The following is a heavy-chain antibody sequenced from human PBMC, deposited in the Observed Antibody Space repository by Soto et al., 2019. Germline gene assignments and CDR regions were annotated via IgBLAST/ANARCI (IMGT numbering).Heavy chain of an antibody. CDR2: INHSGST. V-gene: IGHV4-34*01. D-gene: IGHD1-26*01. Sequence: SETLSLTCAVYGGSFSGYYWSWIRQPPGKGLEWIGEINHSGSTNYNPSLKSRVTISVDTSKNQFSLKLSSVTAADTAVYYCARVRRHSGSYWFDPWGQGTLVTVSS. CDR1: GGSFSGYY. J-gene: IGHJ5*02. CDR3: ARVRRHSGSYWFDP.